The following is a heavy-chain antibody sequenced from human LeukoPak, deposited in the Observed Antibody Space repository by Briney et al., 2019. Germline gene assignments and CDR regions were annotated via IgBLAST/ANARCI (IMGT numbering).Heavy chain of an antibody. CDR2: ISGSGGST. D-gene: IGHD3-3*01. CDR3: AKDPPSIFGVVIIEDYYYGMDV. J-gene: IGHJ6*02. CDR1: GFTFSSYA. V-gene: IGHV3-23*01. Sequence: QTGGSLRLSCAVSGFTFSSYAMSWVRQAPGKGLEWVSAISGSGGSTYYADSVKGRFTISRDNSKNTLYLQMNSLRAEDTAVYYCAKDPPSIFGVVIIEDYYYGMDVWGQGTTVTVSS.